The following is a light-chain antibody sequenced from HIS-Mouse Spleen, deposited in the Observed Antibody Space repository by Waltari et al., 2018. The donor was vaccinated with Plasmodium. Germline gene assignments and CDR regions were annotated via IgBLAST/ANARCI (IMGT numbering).Light chain of an antibody. CDR2: KDS. V-gene: IGLV3-25*03. J-gene: IGLJ2*01. CDR3: QSADSSGTYRV. Sequence: SYELTQPPSVSVSPGQTARITCSGDALPKQYAYRYQQKPGQAPVLVIYKDSERPSGIPERFSGSSSGTTVTLTISGDQAEDEADYYCQSADSSGTYRVFGGGTKLTVL. CDR1: ALPKQY.